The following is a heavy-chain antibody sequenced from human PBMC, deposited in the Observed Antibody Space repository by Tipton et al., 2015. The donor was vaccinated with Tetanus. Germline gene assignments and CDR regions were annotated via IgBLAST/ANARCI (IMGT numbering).Heavy chain of an antibody. V-gene: IGHV4-61*01. CDR1: GGSVSSGSYY. D-gene: IGHD3-10*01. CDR3: ARDNRVPLRFGELLEFYYYYGMDG. Sequence: TLSLTCTVSGGSVSSGSYYWSWIRQPPGKGLEWIGYIYYSGSTNYNPSLKSRVTISVDTSKNQFSLKLSSVTAADTAVYYCARDNRVPLRFGELLEFYYYYGMDGWGQGTTVTVSS. J-gene: IGHJ6*02. CDR2: IYYSGST.